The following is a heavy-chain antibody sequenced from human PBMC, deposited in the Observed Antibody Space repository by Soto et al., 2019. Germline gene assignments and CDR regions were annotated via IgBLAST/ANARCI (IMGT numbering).Heavy chain of an antibody. CDR3: ARTWELINFDY. CDR1: GGSISGGAYS. CDR2: IYDTGST. D-gene: IGHD1-26*01. Sequence: SETLSLTCAVSGGSISGGAYSWSWIRQPPGRGLEWIGYIYDTGSTYYNPSLKSRVTISVDRSKNQFSLNLKSVTAADTAVYYCARTWELINFDYWGQGTLVTVSS. V-gene: IGHV4-30-2*01. J-gene: IGHJ4*02.